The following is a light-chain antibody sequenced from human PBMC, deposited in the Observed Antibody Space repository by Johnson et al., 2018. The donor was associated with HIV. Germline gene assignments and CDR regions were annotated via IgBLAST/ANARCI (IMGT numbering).Light chain of an antibody. J-gene: IGLJ1*01. V-gene: IGLV1-51*02. CDR2: EKN. Sequence: QSVLTQPPSVSAAPGQKVTISCSGSSSNIGNNYVSWYQQLPGAAPKLLIYEKNQRPTGIPDRFSGSKSGTSATLAITRLQTGDEADSYCGTWDISLSAGGVFGPGTKVTVL. CDR3: GTWDISLSAGGV. CDR1: SSNIGNNY.